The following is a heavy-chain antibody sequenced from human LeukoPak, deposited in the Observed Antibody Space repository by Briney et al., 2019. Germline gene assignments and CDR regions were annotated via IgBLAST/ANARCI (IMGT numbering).Heavy chain of an antibody. Sequence: GGSLRLSCAASGFTVSSNYMSWVRQAPGKGLEWVSVIYSGGNTYYADSVKGRFTISRDNSKNTLYLQMNSLRAEDTAVYYCARDSGYIYGQGLPAGFDYWGQGTLVTVSS. J-gene: IGHJ4*02. D-gene: IGHD5-18*01. CDR2: IYSGGNT. V-gene: IGHV3-53*01. CDR1: GFTVSSNY. CDR3: ARDSGYIYGQGLPAGFDY.